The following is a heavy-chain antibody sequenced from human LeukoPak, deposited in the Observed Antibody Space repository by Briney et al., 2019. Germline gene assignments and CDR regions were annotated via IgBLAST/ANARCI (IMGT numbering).Heavy chain of an antibody. Sequence: GGSLRLSCAASGFTFSSYAMHRVRQAPGKGLEGVAVISYDGSNKYYADSVKGRFTISRDNSKNTLYLQMNSLIAEDTAVYYCARSFTAASYSSGWYVWGQGTMVTVSS. CDR3: ARSFTAASYSSGWYV. CDR2: ISYDGSNK. D-gene: IGHD6-19*01. V-gene: IGHV3-30-3*01. J-gene: IGHJ3*01. CDR1: GFTFSSYA.